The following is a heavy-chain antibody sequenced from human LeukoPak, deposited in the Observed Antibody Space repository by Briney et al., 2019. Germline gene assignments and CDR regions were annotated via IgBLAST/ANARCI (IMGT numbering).Heavy chain of an antibody. D-gene: IGHD6-19*01. CDR1: GFTFNTYS. J-gene: IGHJ4*02. Sequence: GGSLRLSCAASGFTFNTYSMNWVRQAPGKGLEWVSYISSGGSTTYYADSVRGRFTISRDNSKNTLYLQMNSLRAEDTAVYYCAREAGTGDYWGQGTLVTVSS. V-gene: IGHV3-48*01. CDR2: ISSGGSTT. CDR3: AREAGTGDY.